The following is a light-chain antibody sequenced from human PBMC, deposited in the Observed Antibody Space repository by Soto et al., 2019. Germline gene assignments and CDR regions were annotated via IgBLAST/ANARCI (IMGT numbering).Light chain of an antibody. Sequence: QSVLTQPPSASATPGQRVTISCSGSYSNIGSNTVTWYQQFPGTAPKLLIYNNNQRPSAVPDRFSGSASGTSASLASSGLQSEDEADYYCAAWDDRLNRVVFGGGTKVTVL. J-gene: IGLJ3*02. CDR3: AAWDDRLNRVV. CDR2: NNN. V-gene: IGLV1-44*01. CDR1: YSNIGSNT.